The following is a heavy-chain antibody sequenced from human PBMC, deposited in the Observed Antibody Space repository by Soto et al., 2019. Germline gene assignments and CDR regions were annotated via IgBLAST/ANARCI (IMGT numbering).Heavy chain of an antibody. CDR3: ARTIDCYDSFYFDY. D-gene: IGHD2-21*01. Sequence: GGSLRLSCAASGFTFSSYAMHWVRQAPGKGLEWVAVISYDGSNKYYADSVKGRFTISRDNSKNTLYLQMNSLRAEDTAVYYCARTIDCYDSFYFDYWGKGTLVTVSS. J-gene: IGHJ4*02. V-gene: IGHV3-30-3*01. CDR2: ISYDGSNK. CDR1: GFTFSSYA.